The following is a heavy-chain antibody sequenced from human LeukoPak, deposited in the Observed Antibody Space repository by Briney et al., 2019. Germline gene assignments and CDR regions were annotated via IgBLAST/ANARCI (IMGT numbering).Heavy chain of an antibody. Sequence: SETLSLTCTVSGGSISSGGYYWSRIRQHPGKGLEWIGYIYYSGSTYYNPSLKSRVTISVDTSKNQFSLKLNSVTAADTAVYYCARTGAVVVPAARAAFDIWGQGTMVTVSS. CDR1: GGSISSGGYY. V-gene: IGHV4-31*03. J-gene: IGHJ3*02. CDR3: ARTGAVVVPAARAAFDI. CDR2: IYYSGST. D-gene: IGHD2-2*01.